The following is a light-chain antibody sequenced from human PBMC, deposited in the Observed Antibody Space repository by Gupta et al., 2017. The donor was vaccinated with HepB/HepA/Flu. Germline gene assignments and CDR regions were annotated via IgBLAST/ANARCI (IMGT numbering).Light chain of an antibody. V-gene: IGLV1-40*01. Sequence: VLPQPPSVSGAPGQRVPISCTGSSSSIGAGFDVHWYQQRPGTAPKLLIFRNNNRPSGVPDRFSGSKSGTSASLAITGLQAEDEADYYCHSYDSSLSGYVFGTGTKVTVL. CDR1: SSSIGAGFD. CDR2: RNN. CDR3: HSYDSSLSGYV. J-gene: IGLJ1*01.